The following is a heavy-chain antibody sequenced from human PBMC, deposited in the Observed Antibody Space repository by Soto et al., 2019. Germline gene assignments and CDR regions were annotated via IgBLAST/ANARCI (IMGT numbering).Heavy chain of an antibody. D-gene: IGHD1-26*01. J-gene: IGHJ4*02. CDR3: AHRPIVGAAI. Sequence: QVQLQESGPGLVKPSGTLSLTCAVSGVSISNSNWWPWVRQPPGKGLSWIGEIFHSGSTNYNSSLTGQDTTSTDKANHQFSLTLSTVTAADTAVYYCAHRPIVGAAIWGQGTLVTVSS. V-gene: IGHV4-4*02. CDR1: GVSISNSNW. CDR2: IFHSGST.